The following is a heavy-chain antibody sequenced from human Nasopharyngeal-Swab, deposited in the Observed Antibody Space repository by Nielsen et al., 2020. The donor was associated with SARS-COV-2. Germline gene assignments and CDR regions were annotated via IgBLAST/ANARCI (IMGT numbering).Heavy chain of an antibody. V-gene: IGHV1-18*01. D-gene: IGHD4-11*01. J-gene: IGHJ6*02. CDR3: AVTTVTTSSYYYYYGMDV. Sequence: ASVKVSCKSSGYTFTSYVIRWVRQAPGQGLEWMGWISAYNGNTNYAQKLQGRVTMTTDTSTSTAYMELRSLGSDDTAVYYCAVTTVTTSSYYYYYGMDVWGQGTTVTVSS. CDR2: ISAYNGNT. CDR1: GYTFTSYV.